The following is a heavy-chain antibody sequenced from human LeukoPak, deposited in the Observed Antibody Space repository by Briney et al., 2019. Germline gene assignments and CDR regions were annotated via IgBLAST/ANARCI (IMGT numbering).Heavy chain of an antibody. CDR2: ISYDGSNK. CDR1: GFTFSSYG. CDR3: ARKPNLGYCSSTSCYTDPYYFDY. Sequence: GGSLRLACVASGFTFSSYGMHWVRQAPGKGLEWVAVISYDGSNKYYADSVKGRFTISRDNSKNTLYLQMNSLRAEDTAVYYCARKPNLGYCSSTSCYTDPYYFDYWGQGTLVTVSS. V-gene: IGHV3-30*03. J-gene: IGHJ4*02. D-gene: IGHD2-2*02.